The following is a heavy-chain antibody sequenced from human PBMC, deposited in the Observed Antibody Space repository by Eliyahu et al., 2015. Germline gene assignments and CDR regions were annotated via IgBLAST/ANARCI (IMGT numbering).Heavy chain of an antibody. D-gene: IGHD6-13*01. CDR3: AKDMSGKLALDY. CDR2: ISYDGSDK. Sequence: QVQLVESGGGVVQSGRSLRLSCAASGFTFSSYGMXWVRQAPGKGLEWVAAISYDGSDKYYADSVKGRFTISRDNSKNTLFLQMNSLRAEDTAMYYCAKDMSGKLALDYWGQGTLVTVSS. CDR1: GFTFSSYG. V-gene: IGHV3-30*18. J-gene: IGHJ4*02.